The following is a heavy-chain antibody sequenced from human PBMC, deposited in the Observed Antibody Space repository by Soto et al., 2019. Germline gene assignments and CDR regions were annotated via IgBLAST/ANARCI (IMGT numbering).Heavy chain of an antibody. D-gene: IGHD4-17*01. CDR1: GYTFTSYG. CDR3: AMDYGVRPEYFKH. Sequence: QAQLVQSGPDLKRPGASMKVSCKASGYTFTSYGISWVRQAPGQGLEWMAWISPLKGRTQYSQKAQGRVTRSTDTSSNTAYMEMTTLRVDDTAVYYCAMDYGVRPEYFKHWGQGTLVTVS. CDR2: ISPLKGRT. V-gene: IGHV1-18*04. J-gene: IGHJ1*01.